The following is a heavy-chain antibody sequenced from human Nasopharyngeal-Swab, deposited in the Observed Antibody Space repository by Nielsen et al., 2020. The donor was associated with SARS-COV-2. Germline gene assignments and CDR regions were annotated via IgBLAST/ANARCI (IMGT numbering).Heavy chain of an antibody. J-gene: IGHJ4*02. D-gene: IGHD6-19*01. CDR1: GFTVSSNY. V-gene: IGHV3-53*04. Sequence: GEFLKISCAVSGFTVSSNYMSWVRQAPGKGLEWVSVIYGGDSTYYADSVRGRFTVTRHISENTLYLQMNSLRAEDTAVYYCASSPSRGWYEYHLDNWGQGTLVTVSS. CDR3: ASSPSRGWYEYHLDN. CDR2: IYGGDST.